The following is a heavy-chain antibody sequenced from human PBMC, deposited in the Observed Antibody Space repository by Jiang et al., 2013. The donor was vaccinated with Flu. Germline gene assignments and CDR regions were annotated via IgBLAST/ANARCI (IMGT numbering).Heavy chain of an antibody. J-gene: IGHJ4*02. CDR3: ANVNSGSYHHFDY. Sequence: VQLLESGGGLVQPGGSLRLSCAASGFTFSSYAMSWVRQAPGKGLEWVSAISGSGGSTYYADSVKGRFTISRDNSKNTLYLQMNSLRAEDTAVYYCANVNSGSYHHFDYWGQGTLVTVSS. CDR2: ISGSGGST. CDR1: GFTFSSYA. D-gene: IGHD1-26*01. V-gene: IGHV3-23*01.